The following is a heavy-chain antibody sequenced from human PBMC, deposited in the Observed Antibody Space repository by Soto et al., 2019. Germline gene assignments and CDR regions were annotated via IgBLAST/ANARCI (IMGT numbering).Heavy chain of an antibody. CDR3: ARESEDLTSNFDY. V-gene: IGHV3-21*06. CDR1: GFTFTMYS. Sequence: GSLRLSCAASGFTFTMYSMNWVLQAPGKGLEWVSSISSTTNYIYYGDSMKGRFTISRDNAKNSLYLEMNSLRAEDTAVYYCARESEDLTSNFDYWGQGTLVTVSS. J-gene: IGHJ4*02. CDR2: ISSTTNYI.